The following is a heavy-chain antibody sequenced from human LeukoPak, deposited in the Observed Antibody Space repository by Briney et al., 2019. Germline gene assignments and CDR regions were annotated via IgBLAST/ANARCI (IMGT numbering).Heavy chain of an antibody. D-gene: IGHD1-26*01. CDR3: ARDSILGATGYD. CDR1: GFSFSDSS. CDR2: ISGNSYWI. Sequence: GGSLRLSCATSGFSFSDSSMAWVRQAPGKGLEWVSSISGNSYWIYYAGPVKDRFTISRDNARNSLYLEMERLSADDTAVYYCARDSILGATGYDWGQGTLVAVSS. V-gene: IGHV3-21*01. J-gene: IGHJ4*02.